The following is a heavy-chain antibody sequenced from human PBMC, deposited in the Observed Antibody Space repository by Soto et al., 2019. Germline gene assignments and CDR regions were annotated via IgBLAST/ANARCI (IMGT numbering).Heavy chain of an antibody. J-gene: IGHJ4*02. V-gene: IGHV3-48*03. Sequence: PGGSLRLSCAASGFTFSSYQMNWVRHVPGKGLEWIAYIDNSGDSIFYADSVKGRFTISRDNAKNLLHLQINSLRAEDTAVYYCARTAYYHILTGYYPFDYWGLGTLVTVSS. CDR1: GFTFSSYQ. CDR3: ARTAYYHILTGYYPFDY. D-gene: IGHD3-9*01. CDR2: IDNSGDSI.